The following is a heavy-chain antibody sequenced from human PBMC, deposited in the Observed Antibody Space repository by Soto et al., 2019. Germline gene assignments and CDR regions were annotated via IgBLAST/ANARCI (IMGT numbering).Heavy chain of an antibody. Sequence: ASVKVSCKASEYTFTSYVLHWVRQAPGQGLEWMGLINPSGGSTSYAQRFQGRVTMTRDTSTTTVSMELSSLRSEDTAVYYCAAACGELLSIYFDSSGPAPLVTVST. CDR2: INPSGGST. CDR1: EYTFTSYV. V-gene: IGHV1-46*01. J-gene: IGHJ4*02. CDR3: AAACGELLSIYFDS. D-gene: IGHD3-10*01.